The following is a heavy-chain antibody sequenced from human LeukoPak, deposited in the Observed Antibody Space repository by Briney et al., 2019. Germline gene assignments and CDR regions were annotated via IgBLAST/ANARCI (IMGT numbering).Heavy chain of an antibody. CDR1: GFTFSSYS. CDR2: ISSSSSTI. CDR3: ATEREQWLVRRYFQH. J-gene: IGHJ1*01. V-gene: IGHV3-48*04. D-gene: IGHD6-19*01. Sequence: GGSLLLSCAAAGFTFSSYSMNWGRQAPGKGLGGVSYISSSSSTIYYAASVKGRFTVSRDNAKNSLYLQMNSLRAEDTAVYYCATEREQWLVRRYFQHWGQGTLVTVSS.